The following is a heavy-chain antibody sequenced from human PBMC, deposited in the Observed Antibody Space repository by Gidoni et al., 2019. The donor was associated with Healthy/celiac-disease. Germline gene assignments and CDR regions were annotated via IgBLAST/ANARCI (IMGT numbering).Heavy chain of an antibody. CDR2: IRGSGGST. J-gene: IGHJ4*02. CDR1: GFTFSSYA. D-gene: IGHD6-19*01. V-gene: IGHV3-23*01. Sequence: EVPLLASGGGLVQPGGSLRLSCAASGFTFSSYAMRWVRQAPGKGLEWVSAIRGSGGSTYYADSVKGGFTISRDNSKNTLYLQRNSLRAEDTAVYYCAKDQGYSSGSRIPFFDYWGQGTLVTVSS. CDR3: AKDQGYSSGSRIPFFDY.